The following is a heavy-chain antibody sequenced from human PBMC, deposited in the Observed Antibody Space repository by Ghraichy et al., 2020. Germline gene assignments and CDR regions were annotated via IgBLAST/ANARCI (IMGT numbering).Heavy chain of an antibody. CDR1: GFALSGHS. J-gene: IGHJ6*02. Sequence: GESLNISCVGSGFALSGHSMTWVRQSPGKGLEWVSYITSSSRTKSYADSVKGRFTISRDNAQNSLYLQMNSLRDEDTAVYYCARGSTVVRFFYYDGMDVWGQGTTVTVSS. CDR2: ITSSSRTK. D-gene: IGHD4-23*01. V-gene: IGHV3-48*02. CDR3: ARGSTVVRFFYYDGMDV.